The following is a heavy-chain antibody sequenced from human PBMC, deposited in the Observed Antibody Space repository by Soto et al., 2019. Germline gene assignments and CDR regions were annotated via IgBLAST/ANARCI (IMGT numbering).Heavy chain of an antibody. J-gene: IGHJ4*02. V-gene: IGHV3-23*01. Sequence: EVQLLESGGDLVQPGGSLRLSCAGSGFTFSSYAMRWVRQAPGKGLEWVSTISDSGGSSYYADSVKGRFTIARDNSKNTLYLQMNSLRAEDTALYYCARAIHADYFDYWGQGTLVTVSS. CDR1: GFTFSSYA. CDR2: ISDSGGSS. D-gene: IGHD3-3*01. CDR3: ARAIHADYFDY.